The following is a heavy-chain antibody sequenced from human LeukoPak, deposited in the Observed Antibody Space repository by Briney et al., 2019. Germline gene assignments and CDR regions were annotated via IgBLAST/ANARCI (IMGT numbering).Heavy chain of an antibody. J-gene: IGHJ5*02. CDR2: INHSGST. CDR3: ARGRGYSYGYRWFDP. Sequence: SETLSLTCAVYGGSFSGYYWSWIRQPPGKGLEWIGEINHSGSTNYNPSLKSRVTISVDTSKNQFSLKLSSVTAADTAVYYCARGRGYSYGYRWFDPWGQGTLVTVSS. CDR1: GGSFSGYY. V-gene: IGHV4-34*01. D-gene: IGHD5-18*01.